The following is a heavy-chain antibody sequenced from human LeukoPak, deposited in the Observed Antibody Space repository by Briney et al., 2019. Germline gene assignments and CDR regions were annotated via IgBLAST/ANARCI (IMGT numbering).Heavy chain of an antibody. Sequence: PGRSLRLSCAASGFTFSRYTMNWVRQAPGKGLEWVSYIRSSGDAIYYADSVKGRFTISRDDARNSLYLQMNSLRDEDTAVYYCARETEALDFWGQGTEVTVSS. J-gene: IGHJ4*02. CDR3: ARETEALDF. CDR2: IRSSGDAI. D-gene: IGHD3-3*01. V-gene: IGHV3-48*02. CDR1: GFTFSRYT.